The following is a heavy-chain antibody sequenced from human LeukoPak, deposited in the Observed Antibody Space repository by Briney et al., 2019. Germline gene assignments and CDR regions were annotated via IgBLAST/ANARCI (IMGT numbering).Heavy chain of an antibody. D-gene: IGHD2-2*01. J-gene: IGHJ3*02. V-gene: IGHV3-7*01. CDR2: INEDENKQ. Sequence: EPGGSLRLSCAASGFSFSNYWMTWVRQAPGKGLERVANINEDENKQFYGDSVKGRFSISRDNAKNSLYLQMDSLRAEDTAVYYCAREVPGAMNAFDIWGQGTMVTVSS. CDR3: AREVPGAMNAFDI. CDR1: GFSFSNYW.